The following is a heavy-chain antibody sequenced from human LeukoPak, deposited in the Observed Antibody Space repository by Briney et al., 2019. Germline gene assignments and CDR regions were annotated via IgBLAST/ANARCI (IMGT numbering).Heavy chain of an antibody. V-gene: IGHV1-69*04. Sequence: SVKVSCKASGGTFSSYAISWVRQAPGQGLEWMGRIIPILGIANYAQKFQGRVTITADKSTSTAYMELSSLRSEDTAVYYCARDQLTYYYDIKIDYWGQGTLVTVSS. CDR2: IIPILGIA. CDR3: ARDQLTYYYDIKIDY. CDR1: GGTFSSYA. J-gene: IGHJ4*02. D-gene: IGHD3-22*01.